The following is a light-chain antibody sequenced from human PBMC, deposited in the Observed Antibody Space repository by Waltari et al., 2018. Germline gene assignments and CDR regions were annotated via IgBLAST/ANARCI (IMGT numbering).Light chain of an antibody. CDR1: QNINNY. CDR2: DAS. Sequence: IVLTQSPATLSLSPGERATLSCRASQNINNYLAWYQQKPGQGPRLIIFDASNRATGVPARFSGSGSGTDFTLTISSLEPEDFAVYYCQQRSNWPPLTFGGGTKVEIK. V-gene: IGKV3-11*01. J-gene: IGKJ4*01. CDR3: QQRSNWPPLT.